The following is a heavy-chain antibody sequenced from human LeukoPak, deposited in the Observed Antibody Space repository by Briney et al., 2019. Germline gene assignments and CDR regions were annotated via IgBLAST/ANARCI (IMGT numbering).Heavy chain of an antibody. V-gene: IGHV4-39*01. J-gene: IGHJ5*02. CDR1: GGSIRSNTNFCGWNSSNY. CDR3: ARHKRIVEDTYYYDSSGVNWFDP. CDR2: IYYSGST. D-gene: IGHD3-22*01. Sequence: SETLSLTCTVSGGSIRSNTNFCGWNSSNYWGWIRQPPGKGLEWIGSIYYSGSTYYNPSLKSRVTISVDTSKNQFSLKLSSVTAADTAVYYCARHKRIVEDTYYYDSSGVNWFDPWGQGTLVTVSS.